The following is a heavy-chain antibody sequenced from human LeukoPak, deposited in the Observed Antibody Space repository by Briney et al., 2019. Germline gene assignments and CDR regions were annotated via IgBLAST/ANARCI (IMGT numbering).Heavy chain of an antibody. J-gene: IGHJ4*02. V-gene: IGHV3-33*06. CDR2: KWYDGSNK. Sequence: GGSLRPSRAASGFTFSSYGMHCVRQAPGRGVEWVAVKWYDGSNKYYADSVKGRFTISRDNSKNTLYLQINSLRAEDTSVYYCAKDHGVVADHFDYWGKGTLVTVSS. CDR3: AKDHGVVADHFDY. CDR1: GFTFSSYG. D-gene: IGHD2-15*01.